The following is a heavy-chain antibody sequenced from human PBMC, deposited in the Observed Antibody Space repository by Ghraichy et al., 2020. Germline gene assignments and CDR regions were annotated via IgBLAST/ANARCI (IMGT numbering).Heavy chain of an antibody. V-gene: IGHV3-72*01. D-gene: IGHD4-23*01. CDR2: TRNKVNSYCT. CDR3: ARGASGGRAPNFYGMDV. Sequence: GGSLRLSCAASGFIFSDHYMDWVRQAPGKGLEWVGRTRNKVNSYCTEYAASVKGRFTISRDESKNSMDLQMNSLKTEDTAVYFCARGASGGRAPNFYGMDVWGQGTTVTVSS. CDR1: GFIFSDHY. J-gene: IGHJ6*02.